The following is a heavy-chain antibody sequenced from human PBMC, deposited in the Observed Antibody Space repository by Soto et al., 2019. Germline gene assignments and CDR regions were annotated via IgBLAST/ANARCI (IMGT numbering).Heavy chain of an antibody. CDR3: ARGGWIRGGLYY. CDR2: INHSGST. D-gene: IGHD3-10*01. Sequence: QVQLQQWGAGLLKPSETLSLTCAVYDGSSNNYYWSWIRQPPGKGLERIGDINHSGSTNYNASLKRLVTQSGYTSKKQCSLELRFVTAADTAVYHCARGGWIRGGLYYWGQGTLGTVSS. CDR1: DGSSNNYY. V-gene: IGHV4-34*01. J-gene: IGHJ4*02.